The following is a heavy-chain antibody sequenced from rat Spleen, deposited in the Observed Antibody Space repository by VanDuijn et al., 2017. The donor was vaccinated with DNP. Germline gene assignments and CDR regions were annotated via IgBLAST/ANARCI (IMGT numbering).Heavy chain of an antibody. Sequence: EVQLVESGGGLVQPGRSLKLSCAASGFTFSNYDMAWVRQAPTKGLEWVASISTSGGSTYYRDSVKGRFTVSRDNAKSTLYLQMDSLRSEDTATYYCARQGIYYDGSSGYFDYWGQGVMVTVSS. J-gene: IGHJ2*01. CDR1: GFTFSNYD. D-gene: IGHD1-12*02. CDR3: ARQGIYYDGSSGYFDY. V-gene: IGHV5-25*01. CDR2: ISTSGGST.